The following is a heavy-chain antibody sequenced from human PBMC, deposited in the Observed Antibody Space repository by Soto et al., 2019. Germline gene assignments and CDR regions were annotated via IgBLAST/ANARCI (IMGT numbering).Heavy chain of an antibody. CDR2: ISYDGSNK. Sequence: ESGGGVVQPGRSLRLSCAASGFTFSSYAMHWVRQAPGKGLEWVAVISYDGSNKYYADSVKGRFTISRDNSKNTLYLQMNSLRAEDTAVYYCARDDGPWRDGNYFDYWGQGTLVTVSS. J-gene: IGHJ4*02. CDR1: GFTFSSYA. V-gene: IGHV3-30-3*01. D-gene: IGHD3-3*01. CDR3: ARDDGPWRDGNYFDY.